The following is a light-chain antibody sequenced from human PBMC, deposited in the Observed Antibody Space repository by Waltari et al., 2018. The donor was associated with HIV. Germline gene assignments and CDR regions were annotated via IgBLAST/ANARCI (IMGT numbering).Light chain of an antibody. CDR3: QVWDTFSEHRV. V-gene: IGLV3-21*02. CDR2: HDS. CDR1: NIGSKS. Sequence: YELTQAPSVSVAPGQTARIICEGNNIGSKSVHWYQQKAGQAPTVVVQHDSARPSEVPARFSGSNSENMATLTISGVEAGDEADYYCQVWDTFSEHRVFGGGTKLTVL. J-gene: IGLJ3*02.